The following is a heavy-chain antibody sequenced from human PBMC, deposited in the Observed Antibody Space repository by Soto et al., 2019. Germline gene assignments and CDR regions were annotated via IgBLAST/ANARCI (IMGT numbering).Heavy chain of an antibody. Sequence: ESGGGVVQPGGSLRFSCQASGLNFDNYGMPWVRQAPGKGRGGVAVITYDGSFKYYADSVKGRFTISRDNSKNTLFLHLNTLKPEDTAVYHCAKDRVGGTFYTPLGFWGQGTLVTVSS. CDR1: GLNFDNYG. D-gene: IGHD1-7*01. CDR2: ITYDGSFK. CDR3: AKDRVGGTFYTPLGF. J-gene: IGHJ4*02. V-gene: IGHV3-30*18.